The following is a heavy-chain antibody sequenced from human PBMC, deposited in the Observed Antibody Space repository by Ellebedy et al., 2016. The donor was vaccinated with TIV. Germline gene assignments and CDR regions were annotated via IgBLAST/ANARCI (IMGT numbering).Heavy chain of an antibody. Sequence: MPSETLSLTCTVSGGSISSSNYYWGWIRQPPGKGLEWFGSIYYSGSNFYNPSLKSRVTIAVDTSKNQFSLKLNYVTAADTAVYYCARDRNMPRGVVAYWGQGTLVTVSS. V-gene: IGHV4-39*07. D-gene: IGHD3-10*01. CDR1: GGSISSSNYY. CDR3: ARDRNMPRGVVAY. CDR2: IYYSGSN. J-gene: IGHJ4*02.